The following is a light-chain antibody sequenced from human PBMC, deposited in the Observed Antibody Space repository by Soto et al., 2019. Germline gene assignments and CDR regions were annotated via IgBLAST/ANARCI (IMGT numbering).Light chain of an antibody. J-gene: IGKJ1*01. CDR3: QDYNSWT. V-gene: IGKV1-5*03. CDR2: KAS. CDR1: QTISSW. Sequence: EIQVTQSPSTLSGSVGDRVTITCRASQTISSWLAWYQQKPGKAPKLLIYKASNLKSGVSSRFSGSGSGTEFPLTISSLQPDNFATYYCQDYNSWTFGQGTKVDI.